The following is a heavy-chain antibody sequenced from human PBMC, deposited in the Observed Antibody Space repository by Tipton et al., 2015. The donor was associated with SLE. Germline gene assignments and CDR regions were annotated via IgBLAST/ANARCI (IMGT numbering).Heavy chain of an antibody. Sequence: QVQLVQSGAEVKKPGSSVKVSCKASGGTFSTYAINWVRQAPGQGLEWMGGIIPMFGTVNYTQKFQGRVTITADESTSTSSMELNSLRSEDTAVYYCARAWVGDQYWYFDLWGRGTLVTASS. CDR3: ARAWVGDQYWYFDL. J-gene: IGHJ2*01. CDR2: IIPMFGTV. V-gene: IGHV1-69*01. CDR1: GGTFSTYA. D-gene: IGHD2-21*02.